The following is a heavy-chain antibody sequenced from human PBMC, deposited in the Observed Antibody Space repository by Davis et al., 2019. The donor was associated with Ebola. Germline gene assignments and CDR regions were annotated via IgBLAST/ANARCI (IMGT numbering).Heavy chain of an antibody. CDR2: SSTSDEHI. D-gene: IGHD1-1*01. CDR3: AKLVGVTGTADDFDL. CDR1: GFTFSIYS. Sequence: PGGSLRLSCVTSGFTFSIYSLNWVRQAPGKGPEWVAHSSTSDEHISYAESVKGRFTVSRDNAQNSLHLQMNSLRDEDTGVYYCAKLVGVTGTADDFDLWGHGTMVTVSS. J-gene: IGHJ3*01. V-gene: IGHV3-48*02.